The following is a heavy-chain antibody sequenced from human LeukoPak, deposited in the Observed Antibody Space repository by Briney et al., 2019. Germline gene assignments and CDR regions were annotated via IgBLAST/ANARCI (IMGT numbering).Heavy chain of an antibody. CDR1: GYTFTGYY. CDR2: INPNSGGT. J-gene: IGHJ4*02. V-gene: IGHV1-2*02. D-gene: IGHD2-8*01. CDR3: ARVYCTNGVCYPFDY. Sequence: ASVKVSCKASGYTFTGYYMHWVRQAPGQGLEWMGWINPNSGGTNYAQKFQGRVTMTRDTSISTAYMELSRLRSDDTAVYYCARVYCTNGVCYPFDYWGQGTLVTVSS.